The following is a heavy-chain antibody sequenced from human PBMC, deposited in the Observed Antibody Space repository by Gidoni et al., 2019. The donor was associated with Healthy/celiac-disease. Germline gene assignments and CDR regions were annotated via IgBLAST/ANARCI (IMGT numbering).Heavy chain of an antibody. CDR2: INPNSGGT. CDR3: ARDNCSSTSCLGGWFDP. Sequence: QVQLVQSGAEVKKPGASVKVSCKASGYTFTGSYMHWVRQAPGQGLEWMGWINPNSGGTNYAQKFQGRVTMTRDTSISTAYMELSRLRSDDTAVYYCARDNCSSTSCLGGWFDPWGQGTLVTVSS. D-gene: IGHD2-2*01. V-gene: IGHV1-2*02. CDR1: GYTFTGSY. J-gene: IGHJ5*02.